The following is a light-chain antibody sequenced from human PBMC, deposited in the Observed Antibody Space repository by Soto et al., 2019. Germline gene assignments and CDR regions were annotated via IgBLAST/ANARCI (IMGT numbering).Light chain of an antibody. CDR1: QSVNNY. CDR2: GAS. Sequence: TVLTQSPATLSLSPGERATLCCRASQSVNNYLAWYQQKPGQAPRLLIYGASSRATGIPDRFSGSGSGTDFTLTISRLEPEDFAVYYCQQYGSSPPTFGQGTKVDIK. CDR3: QQYGSSPPT. J-gene: IGKJ1*01. V-gene: IGKV3-20*01.